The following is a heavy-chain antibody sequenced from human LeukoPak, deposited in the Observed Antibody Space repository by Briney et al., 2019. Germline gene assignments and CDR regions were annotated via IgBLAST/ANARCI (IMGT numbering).Heavy chain of an antibody. CDR2: IYHTGST. Sequence: SETLSLTCTISGGSVSDYYWSWIRQSPGKGLEWIGYIYHTGSTSYSPSLKSRVTISADTSQNQFSLKLSSVTAADTAVYYCARGFYEGRYWGQGTLVTVSS. CDR3: ARGFYEGRY. J-gene: IGHJ4*02. CDR1: GGSVSDYY. V-gene: IGHV4-59*02. D-gene: IGHD2/OR15-2a*01.